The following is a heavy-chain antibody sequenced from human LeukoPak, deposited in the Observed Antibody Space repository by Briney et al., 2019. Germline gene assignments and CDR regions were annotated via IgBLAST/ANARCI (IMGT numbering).Heavy chain of an antibody. D-gene: IGHD3-10*01. CDR2: ISYDGSNK. CDR3: ARDFTGRLDY. V-gene: IGHV3-30-3*01. J-gene: IGHJ4*02. Sequence: GRSLRLSCAASGFTFSSYAMHWVRQAPGKGLEWVAVISYDGSNKYYADSVKGRFTISRDNAKNTLYLQMNSLRAEDTAVYYCARDFTGRLDYWGQGTLVTVSS. CDR1: GFTFSSYA.